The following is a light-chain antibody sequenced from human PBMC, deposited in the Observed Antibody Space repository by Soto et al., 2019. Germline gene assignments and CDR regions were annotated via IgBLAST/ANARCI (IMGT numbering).Light chain of an antibody. J-gene: IGKJ3*01. CDR1: QSVGSN. V-gene: IGKV3-15*01. CDR3: QQYNSWHFT. Sequence: EIVMTQSAATLSVSPGERATLSCRASQSVGSNLAWYQQKPGQAPRLLIYGASSRATGIPARFSGSGSGTEFPLTISSLQSEDFAVYYCQQYNSWHFTFGSGTKVD. CDR2: GAS.